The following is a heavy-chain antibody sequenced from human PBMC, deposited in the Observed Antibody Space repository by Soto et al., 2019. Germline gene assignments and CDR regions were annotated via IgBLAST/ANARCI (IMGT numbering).Heavy chain of an antibody. CDR3: ARARGYSYGYELDY. D-gene: IGHD5-18*01. V-gene: IGHV4-34*01. CDR2: INHSGST. Sequence: ETLSLTCAVYGGSFSGYYWSWIRQPPGKGLEWIGEINHSGSTNYNPSLKSRVTISVDTSKNQFSLKLSSVTAADTAVYYCARARGYSYGYELDYWGQGTLVTVSS. J-gene: IGHJ4*02. CDR1: GGSFSGYY.